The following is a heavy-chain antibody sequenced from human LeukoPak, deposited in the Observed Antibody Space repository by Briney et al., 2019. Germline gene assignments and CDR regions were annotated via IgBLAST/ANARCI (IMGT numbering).Heavy chain of an antibody. Sequence: SGPALVKPTQTLTLTCTFSGFSLSTSGMCVSWIRQPPGKALEWLARIDWDDDKYYSTSLKTRLTISKDTSKNQVVLTMTNMDPVDTATYYCARMGCGSYPNYFDYWGRGTLVTVSS. CDR3: ARMGCGSYPNYFDY. CDR2: IDWDDDK. J-gene: IGHJ4*02. D-gene: IGHD1-26*01. V-gene: IGHV2-70*11. CDR1: GFSLSTSGMC.